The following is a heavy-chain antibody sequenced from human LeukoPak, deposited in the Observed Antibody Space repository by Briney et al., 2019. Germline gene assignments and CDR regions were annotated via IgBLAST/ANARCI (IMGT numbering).Heavy chain of an antibody. J-gene: IGHJ4*02. CDR1: GGSISSGGYC. Sequence: SQTLSLTCTVSGGSISSGGYCWSWIRQHPGKGLEWIGYIYYSGSTYYNPSLKSRVTISVDTSKNQFSLKLSSVTAADTAVYYCARDLTTIGSFDYWGQGTLVTVSS. D-gene: IGHD4/OR15-4a*01. V-gene: IGHV4-31*03. CDR3: ARDLTTIGSFDY. CDR2: IYYSGST.